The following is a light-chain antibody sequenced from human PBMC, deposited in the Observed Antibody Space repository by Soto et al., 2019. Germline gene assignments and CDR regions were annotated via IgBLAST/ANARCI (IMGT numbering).Light chain of an antibody. CDR3: QQSYTTPRT. Sequence: DIQMTQSPSSLSASIGDRVTITCRASRSITTHLNWYQQKPGKAPKLLIYATSSLQSGVPARFGGSGSGPDFTLTISSLQPEDFATYYCQQSYTTPRTFGGGTKVEIK. V-gene: IGKV1-39*01. CDR2: ATS. CDR1: RSITTH. J-gene: IGKJ4*01.